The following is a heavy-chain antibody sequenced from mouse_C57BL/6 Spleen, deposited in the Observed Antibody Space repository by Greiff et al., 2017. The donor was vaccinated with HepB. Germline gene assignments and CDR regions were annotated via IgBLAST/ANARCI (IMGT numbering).Heavy chain of an antibody. CDR2: IDPENGDT. CDR3: TLRGYGSAWFAY. Sequence: QLQQSGAELVRPGASVKLSCTASGFNIKDDYMHWVKQRPEQGLEWIGWIDPENGDTEYASKFQGKATITADTSSNTAYLQLSSLTSEDTAVYYCTLRGYGSAWFAYWGQGTLVTVSA. J-gene: IGHJ3*01. D-gene: IGHD1-1*01. V-gene: IGHV14-4*01. CDR1: GFNIKDDY.